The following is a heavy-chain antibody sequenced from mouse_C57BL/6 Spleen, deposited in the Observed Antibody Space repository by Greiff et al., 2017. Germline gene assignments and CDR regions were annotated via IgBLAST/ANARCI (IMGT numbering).Heavy chain of an antibody. D-gene: IGHD1-3*01. V-gene: IGHV1-42*01. Sequence: EVQLQQSGPELVKPGASVKISCKASGYSFTGYYMNWVKQSPEKSLEWIGEINPSTGGTTYNQKFKAKTTLTVDKSSSTAYMQLKSLPSEDSAVYYCARSLGKGWYFDVWGTGTTVTVAT. CDR1: GYSFTGYY. CDR3: ARSLGKGWYFDV. J-gene: IGHJ1*03. CDR2: INPSTGGT.